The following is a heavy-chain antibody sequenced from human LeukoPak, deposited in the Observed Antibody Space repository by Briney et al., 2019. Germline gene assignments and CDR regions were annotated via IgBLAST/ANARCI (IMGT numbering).Heavy chain of an antibody. V-gene: IGHV1-18*01. Sequence: ASVKVSCKASGYTFTSYGISWVRQAPGQGLEWMGWIIAFNGNTNYAQKLQDRVTMTTDTSTSIAYMELRSLRSDDTAVYYCVRDRTITMVRGVITQDQFDYWGQGTLVTVSS. CDR1: GYTFTSYG. J-gene: IGHJ4*02. CDR3: VRDRTITMVRGVITQDQFDY. D-gene: IGHD3-10*01. CDR2: IIAFNGNT.